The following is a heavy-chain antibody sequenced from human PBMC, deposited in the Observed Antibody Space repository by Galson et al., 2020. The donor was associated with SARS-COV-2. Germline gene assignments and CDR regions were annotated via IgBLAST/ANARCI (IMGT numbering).Heavy chain of an antibody. CDR2: IWYDGSNK. D-gene: IGHD3-10*01. J-gene: IGHJ4*02. CDR3: ARDLALSGFYGSGSYADY. CDR1: GFTFSSYG. Sequence: GESLKISFAASGFTFSSYGMHWVRQAPGKGLEWVAVIWYDGSNKYYADSVKGRFTISRDNSKNTLYLQMNSLRAEDTAVYYCARDLALSGFYGSGSYADYWGQGTLVTVSS. V-gene: IGHV3-33*01.